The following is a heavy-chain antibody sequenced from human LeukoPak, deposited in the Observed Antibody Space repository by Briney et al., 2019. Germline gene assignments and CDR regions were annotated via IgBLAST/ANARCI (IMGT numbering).Heavy chain of an antibody. J-gene: IGHJ6*02. D-gene: IGHD7-27*01. V-gene: IGHV1-18*01. CDR3: ARGLPWGQNSLYGMDV. CDR1: GYTFTSYG. CDR2: ISAYNGNT. Sequence: ASVKVSCKASGYTFTSYGVSWVRQAPGQGLEWMGWISAYNGNTNYAQKVQARVTMTRDTYTSTDYMELRSMRSDDTAVYYCARGLPWGQNSLYGMDVWGQGTTVTVSS.